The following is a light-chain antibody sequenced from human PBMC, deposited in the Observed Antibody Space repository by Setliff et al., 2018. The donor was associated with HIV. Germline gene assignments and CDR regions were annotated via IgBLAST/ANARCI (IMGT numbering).Light chain of an antibody. V-gene: IGLV2-14*01. Sequence: QSALAQPASVSGSPGQSITVSYTDIDPYNSVSWYQQLPGKAPKLILYEVSVRPSGISHRFAGSKSDNTASLTISGLEAEDEGSYYCSSYTSSGAPSYVFGTGTKVTV. CDR2: EVS. CDR1: IDPYNS. CDR3: SSYTSSGAPSYV. J-gene: IGLJ1*01.